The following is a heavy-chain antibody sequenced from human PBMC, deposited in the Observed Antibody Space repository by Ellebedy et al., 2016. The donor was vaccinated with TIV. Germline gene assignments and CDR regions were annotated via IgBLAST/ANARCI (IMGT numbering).Heavy chain of an antibody. D-gene: IGHD1-14*01. V-gene: IGHV4-39*01. CDR3: ASGATPRTADY. CDR2: IYYSGTT. Sequence: WVRQPPGKGLEWIGSIYYSGTTYYNPSLKSRVTISVDTSKNQFSLKLSSVTAADTAVYYCASGATPRTADYWGQGTLVTVSS. J-gene: IGHJ4*02.